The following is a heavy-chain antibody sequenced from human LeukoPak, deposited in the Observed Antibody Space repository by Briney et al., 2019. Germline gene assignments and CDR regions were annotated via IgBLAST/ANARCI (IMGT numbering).Heavy chain of an antibody. CDR3: ARGGYYGSGNDFRFDP. J-gene: IGHJ5*02. D-gene: IGHD3-10*01. Sequence: PSGTLSLTCAVSGGSISSSNWWSWVRQPPGKGLEWIGEINHSGSTNYNPSLKSRVTISVDTSKNQFSLNLSSVTAADTAVYYCARGGYYGSGNDFRFDPWGQGTLVTVSS. V-gene: IGHV4-4*02. CDR2: INHSGST. CDR1: GGSISSSNW.